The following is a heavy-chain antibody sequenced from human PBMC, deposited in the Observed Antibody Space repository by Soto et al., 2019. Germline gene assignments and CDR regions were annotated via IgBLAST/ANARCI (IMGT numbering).Heavy chain of an antibody. D-gene: IGHD2-2*01. CDR2: VYYSGSS. CDR3: AKLSCTSSTCEFPGWFDP. J-gene: IGHJ5*02. Sequence: SETLSLTCPVSGDSISGGASFWSWIRQPPGKGLEWIANVYYSGSSYYNPSLKSRLTISVDTTKNQFSLQLKSMTAEDTAVYHCAKLSCTSSTCEFPGWFDPWGQGTWGTVS. V-gene: IGHV4-31*03. CDR1: GDSISGGASF.